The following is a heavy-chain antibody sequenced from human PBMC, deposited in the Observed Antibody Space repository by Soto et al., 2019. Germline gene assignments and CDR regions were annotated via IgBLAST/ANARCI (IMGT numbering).Heavy chain of an antibody. V-gene: IGHV1-18*01. Sequence: QVQLVQSGAEVKKPGASVKVSCKASGYTFTSYGISWVRQAPGQGLEWMGWINAYNGNTNYAQKLQGRVTMTTDTSTSTAYMALRSLRSDHAAVYSARDPVAGTCLAYWGQGALVTVSS. CDR1: GYTFTSYG. CDR2: INAYNGNT. D-gene: IGHD6-19*01. J-gene: IGHJ4*02. CDR3: ARDPVAGTCLAY.